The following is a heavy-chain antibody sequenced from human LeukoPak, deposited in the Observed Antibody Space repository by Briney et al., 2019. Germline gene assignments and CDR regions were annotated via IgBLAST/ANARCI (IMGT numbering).Heavy chain of an antibody. J-gene: IGHJ3*02. Sequence: GGSLRLSCAASGFTFSSYSMNWVRQAPGKGLEWVGRIKSKTDGGTTDYAAPVKGRFTISRDDSKNTLYLQMNSLKTEDTAVYYCTTELSGYCSSTSCSRNAFDIWGQGTMVTVSS. D-gene: IGHD2-2*01. CDR1: GFTFSSYS. CDR3: TTELSGYCSSTSCSRNAFDI. V-gene: IGHV3-15*01. CDR2: IKSKTDGGTT.